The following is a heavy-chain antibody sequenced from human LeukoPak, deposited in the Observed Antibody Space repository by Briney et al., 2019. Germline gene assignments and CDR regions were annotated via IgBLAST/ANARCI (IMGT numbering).Heavy chain of an antibody. Sequence: PSETLSLTCAVSGGSISSSNWWSWVRQPPGKGLEWIGEIYHSGSTNYNPSLKSRVTISVDKSKNQFSLKLSSVTAADTAVYYCARDVADDYSNYNWFDPWGQGTLVTVSS. V-gene: IGHV4-4*02. CDR2: IYHSGST. D-gene: IGHD4-11*01. CDR3: ARDVADDYSNYNWFDP. CDR1: GGSISSSNW. J-gene: IGHJ5*02.